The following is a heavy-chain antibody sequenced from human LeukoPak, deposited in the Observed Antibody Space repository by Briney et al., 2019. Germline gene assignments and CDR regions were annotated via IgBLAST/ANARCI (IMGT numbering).Heavy chain of an antibody. CDR2: ISRSSSYI. V-gene: IGHV3-21*01. CDR1: GFTSSSYS. Sequence: GGSLRLSCAASGFTSSSYSMNWVRQAPGKGLEWVSSISRSSSYIYYADSVKGRFTISRDNAKNSLYLQMNSLRAEDTAVYYCARNYGSGSYYGHYGMDVWGKGTTVTVSS. J-gene: IGHJ6*04. D-gene: IGHD3-10*01. CDR3: ARNYGSGSYYGHYGMDV.